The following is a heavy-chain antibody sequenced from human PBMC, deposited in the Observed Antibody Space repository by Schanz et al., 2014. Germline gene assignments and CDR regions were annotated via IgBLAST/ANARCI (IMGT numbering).Heavy chain of an antibody. D-gene: IGHD3-10*01. J-gene: IGHJ5*02. CDR1: TFTFSSDW. CDR2: IKEDGSVK. CDR3: ARPALWFGDNCFDP. Sequence: EVKMVESGGGLVKPGGSLRLSCAASTFTFSSDWMSWVRQAPGKGLEWVANIKEDGSVKDYVDSVKGRFTISRDNAKNSLYLQMTSLRAEDTAVYYCARPALWFGDNCFDPWGQGTLVTVSS. V-gene: IGHV3-7*04.